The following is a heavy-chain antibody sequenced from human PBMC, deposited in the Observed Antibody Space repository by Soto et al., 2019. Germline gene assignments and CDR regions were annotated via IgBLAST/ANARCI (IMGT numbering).Heavy chain of an antibody. J-gene: IGHJ4*02. Sequence: GGSLRLSCAASGFTFSSYGMHWVRQAPGKGLEWVAVIWYDGSNKYYADSVKGRFTISRDNSKNTRYLQMNSLRAEDTAVYYCARDHVRGSGWYALGYWGQGTLVTVSS. D-gene: IGHD6-19*01. V-gene: IGHV3-33*01. CDR1: GFTFSSYG. CDR3: ARDHVRGSGWYALGY. CDR2: IWYDGSNK.